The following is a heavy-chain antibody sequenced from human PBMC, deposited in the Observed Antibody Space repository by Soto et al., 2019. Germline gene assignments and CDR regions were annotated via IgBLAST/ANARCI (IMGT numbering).Heavy chain of an antibody. J-gene: IGHJ4*02. CDR1: GGIFSSNT. V-gene: IGHV1-69*06. D-gene: IGHD2-21*02. CDR2: IIPLFGTA. Sequence: QVYLVQSGAEVKKPGSSVKISCKASGGIFSSNTINWVRQAAGQGLEWMGGIIPLFGTANYAEKFQCRGTITADKSTNTEYMQLTSLRSEDTGVYFWASQAACGGDFYAVDNWGQGTLVTGSS. CDR3: ASQAACGGDFYAVDN.